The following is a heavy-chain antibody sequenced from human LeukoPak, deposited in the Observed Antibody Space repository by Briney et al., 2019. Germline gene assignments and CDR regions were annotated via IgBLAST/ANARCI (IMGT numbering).Heavy chain of an antibody. D-gene: IGHD6-6*01. V-gene: IGHV4-59*12. Sequence: SETLSLTCSVSGDSISIYYWSWIRQPPGKGLEWIGYIYNSGSTNYNPPLKSRVTMSVDTSKNQFSLKLSSVTAADTAVYYCARVTHEQLARPSPYYFDYWGQGTLVTVSS. J-gene: IGHJ4*02. CDR1: GDSISIYY. CDR2: IYNSGST. CDR3: ARVTHEQLARPSPYYFDY.